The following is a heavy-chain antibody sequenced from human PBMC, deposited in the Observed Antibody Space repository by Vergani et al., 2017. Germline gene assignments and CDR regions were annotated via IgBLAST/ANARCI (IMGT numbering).Heavy chain of an antibody. CDR3: TRHGRSGWAGYFQH. Sequence: VHLVESGGGLVQPGRSLRLSCSGSGFTLGDYAMTWVRQAPGKGLEWIGTIYYTGTTYYNEAHKSRLTISVDTSKNQFSLNLTSVTAADTAVYYCTRHGRSGWAGYFQHWGQGTLVTVSS. J-gene: IGHJ1*01. V-gene: IGHV4-30-2*03. CDR2: IYYTGTT. D-gene: IGHD6-19*01. CDR1: GFTLGDYA.